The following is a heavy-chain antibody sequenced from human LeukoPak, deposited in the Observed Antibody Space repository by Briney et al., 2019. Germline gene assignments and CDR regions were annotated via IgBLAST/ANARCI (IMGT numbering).Heavy chain of an antibody. J-gene: IGHJ3*02. Sequence: GESLKISCKGSGHIFTTYWIAWVRQMPGKGLEWMGIVYPGDSNTRYSPSFQGQVTISADKSITTAYLQWSSLKASDTAMYFCARRSAANAFDIWGQGTMVTVSS. V-gene: IGHV5-51*01. CDR3: ARRSAANAFDI. D-gene: IGHD6-13*01. CDR1: GHIFTTYW. CDR2: VYPGDSNT.